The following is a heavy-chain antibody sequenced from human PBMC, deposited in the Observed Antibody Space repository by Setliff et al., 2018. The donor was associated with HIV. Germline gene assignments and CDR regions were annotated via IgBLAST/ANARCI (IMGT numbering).Heavy chain of an antibody. J-gene: IGHJ3*01. Sequence: GESLKISCKGSGYSFTTYWIGWVRQMPGKGLEWMGIIYPYDSDTRYNPSFQGHVTISADKSISTAYVQWSGLNASDTAIYYCARRPYYDSWSGHQAFDVWGQGTMVTVSS. D-gene: IGHD3-3*01. CDR3: ARRPYYDSWSGHQAFDV. V-gene: IGHV5-51*01. CDR1: GYSFTTYW. CDR2: IYPYDSDT.